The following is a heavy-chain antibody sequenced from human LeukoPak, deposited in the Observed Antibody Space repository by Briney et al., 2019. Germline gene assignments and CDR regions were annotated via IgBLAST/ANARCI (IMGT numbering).Heavy chain of an antibody. J-gene: IGHJ3*01. CDR1: GFTFSDHY. D-gene: IGHD1-26*01. CDR3: VREGYSGNYLRIRAFDF. CDR2: IRNRAYSYTT. Sequence: GGSLRLSCAASGFTFSDHYMDWVRQAPGEGLDWVGRIRNRAYSYTTEYAASVKGRFTISRDDSEDSLYLQMNGLKTEDTAVYFCVREGYSGNYLRIRAFDFWGQGTMVTVSS. V-gene: IGHV3-72*01.